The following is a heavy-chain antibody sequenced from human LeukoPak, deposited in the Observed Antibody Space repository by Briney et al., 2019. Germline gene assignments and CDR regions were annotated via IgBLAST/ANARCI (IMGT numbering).Heavy chain of an antibody. CDR3: ARQVVAVAGTGYFDY. J-gene: IGHJ4*02. CDR2: IYYSGST. CDR1: GGSIRSSSYY. Sequence: ETLSLTCTVSGGSIRSSSYYWGWIRHPPGKGLEWIGSIYYSGSTYYNASLKSRGTISVDTSKNQFSLKLNSVTAADTAVYFCARQVVAVAGTGYFDYWGQGTLVTVSS. D-gene: IGHD6-13*01. V-gene: IGHV4-39*01.